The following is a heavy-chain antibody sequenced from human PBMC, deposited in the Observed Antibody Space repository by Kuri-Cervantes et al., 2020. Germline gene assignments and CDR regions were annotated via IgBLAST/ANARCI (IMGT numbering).Heavy chain of an antibody. CDR2: INHSGST. V-gene: IGHV4-34*01. CDR3: ARGGWSLDY. J-gene: IGHJ4*02. D-gene: IGHD2-15*01. Sequence: GSLRLSCAVYGGSFSGYYWRWIRQPPGKGLEWIGEINHSGSTNYNPSLKSRVTISVDTSKNQFSLKLNSVTAADTAVYYCARGGWSLDYWGQGTLVTVSS. CDR1: GGSFSGYY.